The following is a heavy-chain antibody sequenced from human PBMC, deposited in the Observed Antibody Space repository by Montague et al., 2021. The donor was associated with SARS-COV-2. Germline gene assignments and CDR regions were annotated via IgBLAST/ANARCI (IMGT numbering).Heavy chain of an antibody. CDR1: GGSISSSTYY. D-gene: IGHD5-12*01. CDR2: IYYSGST. J-gene: IGHJ4*02. CDR3: ARHGWGWLRLLGPFAY. V-gene: IGHV4-39*01. Sequence: SETLSLTCTVSGGSISSSTYYWGWIRQPPGKGLEWIGSIYYSGSTYYNPSLKSRVTISVDTSKNQFSLKLSSVTAADTAVYYCARHGWGWLRLLGPFAYGGQGTRVTVPS.